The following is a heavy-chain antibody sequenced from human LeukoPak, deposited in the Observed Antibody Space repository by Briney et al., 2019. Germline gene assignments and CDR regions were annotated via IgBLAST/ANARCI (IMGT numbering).Heavy chain of an antibody. D-gene: IGHD3-10*01. CDR2: INHSGST. CDR3: ARARGYGSGSYTN. V-gene: IGHV4-34*01. J-gene: IGHJ4*02. Sequence: PSETLSLTCAVYGGSFSGYYWSWIRQPPGKGLEWIGEINHSGSTNYNPSLKSRVTISVDTSKNQFSLKLSSVTAADTAVYYCARARGYGSGSYTNWGQGTLVTVSS. CDR1: GGSFSGYY.